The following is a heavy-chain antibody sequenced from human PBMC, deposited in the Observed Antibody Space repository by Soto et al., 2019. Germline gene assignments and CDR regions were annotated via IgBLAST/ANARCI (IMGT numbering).Heavy chain of an antibody. D-gene: IGHD2-21*02. J-gene: IGHJ6*01. Sequence: GGSLRLSCAASGFTFSSYWMSWVRQAPGKGLEWVANIKQDGSEKYYVDSVKGRFTISRDTAKNSLYLQMNSLRAEDTAVYYCARDHLRLPAHDFFYGSDVWGRGATVTVSS. CDR2: IKQDGSEK. CDR3: ARDHLRLPAHDFFYGSDV. V-gene: IGHV3-7*01. CDR1: GFTFSSYW.